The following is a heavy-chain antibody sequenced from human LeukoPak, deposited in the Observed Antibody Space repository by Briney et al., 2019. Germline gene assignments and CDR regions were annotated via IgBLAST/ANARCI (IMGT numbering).Heavy chain of an antibody. CDR3: ARDRYYYDSSGYYDSSYFDY. Sequence: ASVKVSCKASGYTFTSYAMHWVRQAPGQRLEWMGWINAGNGNTKYSQEFQGRVTITRDTSACTAYMELSSLRSEDMAVYYCARDRYYYDSSGYYDSSYFDYWGQGTLVTVSS. D-gene: IGHD3-22*01. J-gene: IGHJ4*02. V-gene: IGHV1-3*03. CDR2: INAGNGNT. CDR1: GYTFTSYA.